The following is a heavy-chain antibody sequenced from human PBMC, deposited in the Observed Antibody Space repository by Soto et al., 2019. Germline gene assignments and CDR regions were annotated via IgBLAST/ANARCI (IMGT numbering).Heavy chain of an antibody. V-gene: IGHV4-4*02. CDR1: GGSISSNNW. D-gene: IGHD6-6*01. CDR3: AKDSPRNEYSSSGHDAFDI. CDR2: IYHSGST. Sequence: SETLSLTCGVSGGSISSNNWWSWVRQPPGKGLEWIGQIYHSGSTNYNPSLKSRVTISLDKSKNQFSLRAEDTALYYCAKDSPRNEYSSSGHDAFDIWGQGTMVTVSS. J-gene: IGHJ3*02.